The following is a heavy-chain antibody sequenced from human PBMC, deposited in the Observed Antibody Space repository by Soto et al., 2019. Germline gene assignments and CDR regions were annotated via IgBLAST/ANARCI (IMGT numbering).Heavy chain of an antibody. J-gene: IGHJ6*02. D-gene: IGHD2-21*01. CDR3: ARRQVWVRPKGDSYYYGMDV. CDR2: IYTSGST. CDR1: GGSISSYY. V-gene: IGHV4-4*07. Sequence: SETLSLTCTVSGGSISSYYWSWIRQPAGKGLEWIGRIYTSGSTNYNPSLKSRVTMSVDASKNQFSLKLSSVTAADTAIYYCARRQVWVRPKGDSYYYGMDVWGQGTTVTVSS.